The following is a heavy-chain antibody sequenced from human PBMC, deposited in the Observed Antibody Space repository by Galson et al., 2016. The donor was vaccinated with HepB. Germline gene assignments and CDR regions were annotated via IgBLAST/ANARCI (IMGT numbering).Heavy chain of an antibody. CDR1: GFIFSGST. CDR3: TKGEGDWVDY. Sequence: LRLSCAASGFIFSGSTMHWVRQASGKGLEWVGRIRDKADDYATVYAASMEGRFTISRDDSKNTAYLQMNSLKSEDTAVYYCTKGEGDWVDYWGQGTLVTVSS. J-gene: IGHJ4*02. D-gene: IGHD3-16*01. CDR2: IRDKADDYAT. V-gene: IGHV3-73*01.